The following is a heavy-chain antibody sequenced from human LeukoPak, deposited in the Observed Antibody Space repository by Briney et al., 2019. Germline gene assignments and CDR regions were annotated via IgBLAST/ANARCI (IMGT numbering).Heavy chain of an antibody. V-gene: IGHV3-23*01. Sequence: GGSLRLSCAASGFTFSSYAMSWVRQAPGKGLEWVSAISGSGGSTYYADSVKGRFTISRDNSKNTLYPQMNSLRAEDTAVYYCAKSSYYDSSGFYREYYFDYWGQGTLVPVSS. J-gene: IGHJ4*02. CDR3: AKSSYYDSSGFYREYYFDY. CDR2: ISGSGGST. CDR1: GFTFSSYA. D-gene: IGHD3-22*01.